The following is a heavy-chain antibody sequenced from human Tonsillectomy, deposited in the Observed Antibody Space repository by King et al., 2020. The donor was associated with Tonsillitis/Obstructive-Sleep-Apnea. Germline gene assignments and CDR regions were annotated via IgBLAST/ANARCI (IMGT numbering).Heavy chain of an antibody. Sequence: QVQLVESGGGVVQPGRSLRLSCAASGFTFSSYGMHWVRQAPGKGLEWVAVIWYDGSNKYYADSVKGRFNISRDNSKNTLYLQMNSLRAEDSAVYYCARDPYYYDSNGYHDYWGQGTLVTVSS. V-gene: IGHV3-33*01. CDR3: ARDPYYYDSNGYHDY. D-gene: IGHD3-22*01. CDR2: IWYDGSNK. CDR1: GFTFSSYG. J-gene: IGHJ4*02.